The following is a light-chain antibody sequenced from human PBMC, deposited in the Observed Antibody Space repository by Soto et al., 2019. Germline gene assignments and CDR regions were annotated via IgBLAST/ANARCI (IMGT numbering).Light chain of an antibody. CDR3: QHYNSYSEA. Sequence: DIQMTQSPSTLSASVGDTVTVTCRASQSVSGWLAWYQQKPGEAPKLLIYKASTLKSGVPSRFSGSGPGTEFTLTISSLQPDDFATYYCQHYNSYSEAFGQGTKVDI. CDR1: QSVSGW. CDR2: KAS. J-gene: IGKJ1*01. V-gene: IGKV1-5*03.